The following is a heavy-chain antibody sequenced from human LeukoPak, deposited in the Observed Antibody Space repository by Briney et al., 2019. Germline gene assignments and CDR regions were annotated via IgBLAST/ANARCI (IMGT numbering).Heavy chain of an antibody. J-gene: IGHJ4*02. CDR1: GYTFTSYY. D-gene: IGHD6-19*01. Sequence: ASVKVSCKASGYTFTSYYMHWVRQAPGQGLEWMGIINPSGGSTSYAQKFQGRVTMTTDTSTSTAYMELRSLRSDDTAVYYCARDVIRLGGWYPPDYWGQGTLVTVSS. CDR3: ARDVIRLGGWYPPDY. V-gene: IGHV1-46*01. CDR2: INPSGGST.